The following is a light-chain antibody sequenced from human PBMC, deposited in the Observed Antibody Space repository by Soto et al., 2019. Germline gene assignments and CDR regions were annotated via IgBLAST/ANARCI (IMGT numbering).Light chain of an antibody. CDR3: ASYTTSSTYV. V-gene: IGLV2-14*01. J-gene: IGLJ1*01. Sequence: QSALTQPASVSGSPGQSIAISCTGTSSDVGGYSYVSWYQQQPGKAPKLVISDVSNRPSGVSDRFSGSKSGNTASLTISGLQTEDEADYSCASYTTSSTYVFGPGTKVTVL. CDR2: DVS. CDR1: SSDVGGYSY.